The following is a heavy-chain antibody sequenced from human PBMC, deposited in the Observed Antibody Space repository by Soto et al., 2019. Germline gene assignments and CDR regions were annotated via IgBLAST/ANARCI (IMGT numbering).Heavy chain of an antibody. CDR2: ISAYNGNT. J-gene: IGHJ3*02. D-gene: IGHD2-2*01. CDR3: ARGPTPILVGPAAMTDDSFDI. Sequence: ASVKVSCKASGYTFTSYGISWVRQAPGQGLEWMGWISAYNGNTNYAQKLQGRVTMTTDTSTSTAYMELRSLRSDDTAVYYCARGPTPILVGPAAMTDDSFDIWGQGTMVTVSS. V-gene: IGHV1-18*01. CDR1: GYTFTSYG.